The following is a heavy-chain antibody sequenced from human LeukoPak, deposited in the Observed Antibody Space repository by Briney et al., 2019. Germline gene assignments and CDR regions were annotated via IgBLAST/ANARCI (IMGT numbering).Heavy chain of an antibody. CDR2: IYHSGST. V-gene: IGHV4-38-2*02. Sequence: SETLSLTCSVSGYSISSGYYWGWIRQPPGKGLEWIGNIYHSGSTYYNPSLKSRVTISVDTSKNQFSLKLSSVTAADTAVYYCARHVMDGAFDIWGQGTMVTVSS. CDR3: ARHVMDGAFDI. CDR1: GYSISSGYY. J-gene: IGHJ3*02. D-gene: IGHD3-16*01.